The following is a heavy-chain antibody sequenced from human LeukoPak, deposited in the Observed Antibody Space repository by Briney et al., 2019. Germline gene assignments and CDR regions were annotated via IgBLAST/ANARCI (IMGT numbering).Heavy chain of an antibody. V-gene: IGHV4-34*01. J-gene: IGHJ4*02. CDR2: INHSGST. CDR1: GGSFSGYY. CDR3: ARGRNIVVVPAACDFDY. Sequence: SETLSLTCAVYGGSFSGYYWSWIRQPPGKGLEWIGEINHSGSTNYNPPLKSRVTISVDTSKNQFSLKLSSVTAADTAVYYCARGRNIVVVPAACDFDYWGQGTLVTVSS. D-gene: IGHD2-2*01.